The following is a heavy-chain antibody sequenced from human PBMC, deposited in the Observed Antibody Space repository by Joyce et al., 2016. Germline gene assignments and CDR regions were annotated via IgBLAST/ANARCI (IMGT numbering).Heavy chain of an antibody. Sequence: QLQLRESGPGLIKPSETLALICTVSGGSSSSGTHYWDWLRQSPEKGLEWLGNVHYSGITKYNPSLKSRVTMSVDRSRNLFSLKLNSVTASDTAIYYCARHQERLNRFDPWGPGSLVTVSS. CDR2: VHYSGIT. CDR1: GGSSSSGTHY. V-gene: IGHV4-39*01. CDR3: ARHQERLNRFDP. J-gene: IGHJ5*02.